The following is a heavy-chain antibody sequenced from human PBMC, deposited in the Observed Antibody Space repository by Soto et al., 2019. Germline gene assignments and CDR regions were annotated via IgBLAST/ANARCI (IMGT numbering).Heavy chain of an antibody. CDR1: GGSISSYY. D-gene: IGHD2-21*02. Sequence: QVQLQESGPGLVKPSETLSLTCTVSGGSISSYYWSWIRQPPGKGLEWIGYIYYSGSTNYNPSLKSRVTISVDTSKNQFSLKLSSVTAADTAVYYCARDNLLLDAFDIWGQGTMVTVSS. CDR2: IYYSGST. V-gene: IGHV4-59*01. J-gene: IGHJ3*02. CDR3: ARDNLLLDAFDI.